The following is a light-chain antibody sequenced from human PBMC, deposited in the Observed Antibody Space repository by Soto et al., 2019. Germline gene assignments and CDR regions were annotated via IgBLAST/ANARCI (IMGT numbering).Light chain of an antibody. CDR1: PTIGNW. Sequence: DIQMTQSPSTLPASVGDRVTITCRASPTIGNWLAWYQQKPGKLPKLLIYNASTLESRAPSRFSGSGSGKEFTLTISSLQPDDCAAYYCQQCNLYWTFGQGTKVQIK. CDR3: QQCNLYWT. V-gene: IGKV1-5*03. CDR2: NAS. J-gene: IGKJ1*01.